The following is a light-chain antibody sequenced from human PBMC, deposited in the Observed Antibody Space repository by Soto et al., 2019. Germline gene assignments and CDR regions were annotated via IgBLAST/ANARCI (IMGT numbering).Light chain of an antibody. Sequence: QSALTQPASVSGSPGQSITISCTGTKNDIGVYDFVSWYQHHAGKAPRLIIYEVVQRPSGVPDRFSGSKSGNTASLTVSGLQAADEADYFCKSYAGSNTYVFGSGTKLTVL. V-gene: IGLV2-8*01. CDR2: EVV. CDR3: KSYAGSNTYV. J-gene: IGLJ1*01. CDR1: KNDIGVYDF.